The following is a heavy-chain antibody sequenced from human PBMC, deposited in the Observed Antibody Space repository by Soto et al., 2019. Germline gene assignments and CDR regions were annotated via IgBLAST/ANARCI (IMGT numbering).Heavy chain of an antibody. V-gene: IGHV1-3*01. J-gene: IGHJ5*02. CDR2: INAGNGNT. CDR3: ARGGPVVPTLDP. Sequence: GASVKVSCKASGYTFTSYAMHWVRQAPGQRLEWMGWINAGNGNTKYSQKFQGRVTITSDTSASTAYMELSSLRSEDTAVYYCARGGPVVPTLDPWGQGTLVTVSS. CDR1: GYTFTSYA. D-gene: IGHD2-15*01.